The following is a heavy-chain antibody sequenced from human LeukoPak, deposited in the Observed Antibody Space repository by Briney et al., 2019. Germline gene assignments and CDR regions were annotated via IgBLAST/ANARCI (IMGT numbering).Heavy chain of an antibody. Sequence: SETLSLTCAVSGYSISSGYYWGWTRQPPGKGLEWIGSIYHSGSTYYNPSLKSRVTISVDTSKNQFSLKLSSVTAADTAVYYCAREGVHCSSTSCYENFDYWGQGTLVTVSS. J-gene: IGHJ4*02. D-gene: IGHD2-2*01. V-gene: IGHV4-38-2*02. CDR1: GYSISSGYY. CDR2: IYHSGST. CDR3: AREGVHCSSTSCYENFDY.